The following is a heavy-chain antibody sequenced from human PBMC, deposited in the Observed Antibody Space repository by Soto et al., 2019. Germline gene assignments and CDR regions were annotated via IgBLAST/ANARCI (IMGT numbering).Heavy chain of an antibody. Sequence: QVQLVQSGAEVKKPGSSVKVSCKASGGTFSRYAINWVRQAPGHGLEWMGGIIPLFGTANYAQKFQGRVTITADESASTAHMELRSLRSEDTGVYYCARNYGHDCGGGNCYFYFWGQGTLVTVSS. CDR3: ARNYGHDCGGGNCYFYF. CDR2: IIPLFGTA. V-gene: IGHV1-69*01. CDR1: GGTFSRYA. D-gene: IGHD2-15*01. J-gene: IGHJ4*02.